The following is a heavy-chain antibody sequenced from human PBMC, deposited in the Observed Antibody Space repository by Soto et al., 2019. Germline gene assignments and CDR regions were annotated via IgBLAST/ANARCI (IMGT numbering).Heavy chain of an antibody. V-gene: IGHV1-69*02. CDR2: IIPILGIA. CDR1: GGTFSSYT. Sequence: QVQLVQSGAEVKKPGSSVKVSCKASGGTFSSYTISWVRQAPGQGLEWMGRIIPILGIANYAQKFQGRVRITADKSTSTAYLELSSLRSEDTAVYYCATRYSNYVNSMLCVDYWGQGTLVTVSS. CDR3: ATRYSNYVNSMLCVDY. J-gene: IGHJ4*02. D-gene: IGHD4-4*01.